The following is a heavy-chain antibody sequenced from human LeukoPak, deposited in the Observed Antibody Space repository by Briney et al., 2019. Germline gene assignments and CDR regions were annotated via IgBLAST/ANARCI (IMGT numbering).Heavy chain of an antibody. J-gene: IGHJ5*02. CDR3: ARGPMRGWFDP. V-gene: IGHV1-46*01. Sequence: ASVRVSCTASGYTFTSYYMHWVRQAPGQGREWMGIINPSGGSTSYEKKLQGRVTMTRDTSTSTVYMEMSSLRSEDTAVYCCARGPMRGWFDPWGQGTLVTVSS. CDR1: GYTFTSYY. CDR2: INPSGGST.